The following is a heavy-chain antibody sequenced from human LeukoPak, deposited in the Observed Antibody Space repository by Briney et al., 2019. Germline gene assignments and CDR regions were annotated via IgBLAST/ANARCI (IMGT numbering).Heavy chain of an antibody. J-gene: IGHJ4*02. D-gene: IGHD1-26*01. V-gene: IGHV3-74*03. CDR1: GFTFSNYW. CDR2: ISSDGTST. CDR3: ARVKKTWDPQVYYFDY. Sequence: PGGSLRLSCAASGFTFSNYWMHWVRQVPGKGLVWVSRISSDGTSTTYADSVMGRFTISRDNSKNTLYLQMNSLRAEDTAVYYCARVKKTWDPQVYYFDYWGQGTLVTVSS.